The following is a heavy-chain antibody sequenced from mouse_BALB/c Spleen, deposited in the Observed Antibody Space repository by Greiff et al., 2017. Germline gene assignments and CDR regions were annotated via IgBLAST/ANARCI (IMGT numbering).Heavy chain of an antibody. Sequence: EVQVVESGGGLVKPGGSLKLSCAASGFTFSDYYMYWVRQTPEKRLEWVATISDGGSYTYYPDSVKGRFTISRDNAKNNLYLQMSSLKSEDTAMYYCARANYYGSSYYAMDYWGQGTSVTVSS. CDR2: ISDGGSYT. J-gene: IGHJ4*01. D-gene: IGHD1-1*01. CDR1: GFTFSDYY. CDR3: ARANYYGSSYYAMDY. V-gene: IGHV5-4*02.